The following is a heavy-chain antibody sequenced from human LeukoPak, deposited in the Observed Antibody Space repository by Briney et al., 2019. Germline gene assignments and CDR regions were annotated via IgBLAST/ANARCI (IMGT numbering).Heavy chain of an antibody. V-gene: IGHV4-34*01. J-gene: IGHJ4*02. CDR1: GGSFSGYY. CDR3: ARGDFGGAYVGMRGYYFDY. CDR2: INHSGST. Sequence: SETLSLTCAVYGGSFSGYYWSWIRQPPGKGREWIGEINHSGSTNYNPSLKSRVTISVDTSKNQFSLKLSSVTAADTAVYYCARGDFGGAYVGMRGYYFDYWGQGTLVTVSS. D-gene: IGHD4-17*01.